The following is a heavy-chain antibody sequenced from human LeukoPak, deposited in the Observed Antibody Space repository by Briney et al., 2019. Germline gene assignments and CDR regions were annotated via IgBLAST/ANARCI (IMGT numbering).Heavy chain of an antibody. V-gene: IGHV3-23*01. CDR2: LIDSGDTT. Sequence: GCSLRICSAAAGMTFYNYAMRGVRQALLSGLCLVSALIDSGDTTYYADSVKGRFTISRDNSKNTLFLQMNSLTAEDTAIYYCVKEGGSFLTWFDSWGQGSLVTVSS. CDR3: VKEGGSFLTWFDS. D-gene: IGHD2-15*01. CDR1: GMTFYNYA. J-gene: IGHJ5*01.